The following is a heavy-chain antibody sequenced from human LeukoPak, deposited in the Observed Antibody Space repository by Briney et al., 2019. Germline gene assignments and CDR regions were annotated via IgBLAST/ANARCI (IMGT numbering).Heavy chain of an antibody. CDR1: GFTFSSYW. J-gene: IGHJ4*02. CDR3: AKDIRTTLTSPLDN. CDR2: IKQDGSEK. D-gene: IGHD4-17*01. V-gene: IGHV3-7*03. Sequence: GGSLRLSCAASGFTFSSYWMSWVRQAPGKGLEWVANIKQDGSEKYYVDSVKGRFTISRDNAKNSLYLQMNSLRVEDTALYYCAKDIRTTLTSPLDNWGQGTLVTVSS.